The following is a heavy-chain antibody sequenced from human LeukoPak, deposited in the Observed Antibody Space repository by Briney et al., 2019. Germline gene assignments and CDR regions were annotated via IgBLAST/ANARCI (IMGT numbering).Heavy chain of an antibody. CDR2: INSDGSST. J-gene: IGHJ4*02. CDR3: ARGLYSSSWYYN. Sequence: PGGSLRLSCAASGFTFSSYWMHWVRQAPGKGLVWVSRINSDGSSTSYADSVKGRFTISRDNSKNTLYLQMNSLRAEDTAVYFCARGLYSSSWYYNWGQGTLVTVSS. CDR1: GFTFSSYW. D-gene: IGHD6-13*01. V-gene: IGHV3-74*01.